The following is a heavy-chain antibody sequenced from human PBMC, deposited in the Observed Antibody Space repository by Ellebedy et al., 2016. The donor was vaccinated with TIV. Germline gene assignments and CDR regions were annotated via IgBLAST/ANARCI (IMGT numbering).Heavy chain of an antibody. CDR3: ATPVPTAMGDYYGMDV. CDR1: GGTFSSYA. D-gene: IGHD2-21*02. V-gene: IGHV1-69*04. J-gene: IGHJ6*02. Sequence: SVKVSXXASGGTFSSYAISWVRQAPGQGLEWMGRIIPILGIANYAQKFQGRVTITADKSTSTAYMELSSLRSEDTAVYYCATPVPTAMGDYYGMDVWGQGTTVTVSS. CDR2: IIPILGIA.